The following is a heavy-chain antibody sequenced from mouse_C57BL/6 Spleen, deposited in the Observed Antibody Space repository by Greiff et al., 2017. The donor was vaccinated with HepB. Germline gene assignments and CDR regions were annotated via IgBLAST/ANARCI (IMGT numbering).Heavy chain of an antibody. CDR1: GYTFTSYW. Sequence: QVQLQQPGAELVKPGASVKMSCKASGYTFTSYWITWVKQRPGQGLEWIGNINPSNGGTNYNEKFKSKATLTVDKSSSTAYMQLSSLTSEDSAVYYCASQPSDGDSFDYWGQGTTLTVSS. CDR2: INPSNGGT. CDR3: ASQPSDGDSFDY. D-gene: IGHD2-3*01. J-gene: IGHJ2*01. V-gene: IGHV1-53*01.